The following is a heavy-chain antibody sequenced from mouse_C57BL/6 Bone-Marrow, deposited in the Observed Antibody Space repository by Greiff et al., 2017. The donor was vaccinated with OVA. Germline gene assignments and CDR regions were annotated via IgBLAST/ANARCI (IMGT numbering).Heavy chain of an antibody. Sequence: QVQLKESGAELARPGASVKLSCKASGYTFTSYGISWVKQRTGQGLEWIGAIYPRSGNTYYNEKFKGKATLTADKSSSTAYMELRSLTSEDSAVYFCARFTYYGNPVDYWGQGTTLTVSS. CDR3: ARFTYYGNPVDY. V-gene: IGHV1-81*01. CDR2: IYPRSGNT. D-gene: IGHD2-10*01. CDR1: GYTFTSYG. J-gene: IGHJ2*01.